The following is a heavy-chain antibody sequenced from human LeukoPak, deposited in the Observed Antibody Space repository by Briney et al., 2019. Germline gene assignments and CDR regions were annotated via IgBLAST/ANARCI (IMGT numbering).Heavy chain of an antibody. CDR3: ASGGATYFDY. J-gene: IGHJ4*02. CDR1: GGSISSHY. V-gene: IGHV4-59*11. Sequence: SETLSLTCTVSGGSISSHYWSWIRQPPGKGLEWIGYIYYSGSTNYNPSLKSRVTISVDTSKNQFSLKPSSVTAADTAVYYCASGGATYFDYWGQGTLVTVSS. D-gene: IGHD1-26*01. CDR2: IYYSGST.